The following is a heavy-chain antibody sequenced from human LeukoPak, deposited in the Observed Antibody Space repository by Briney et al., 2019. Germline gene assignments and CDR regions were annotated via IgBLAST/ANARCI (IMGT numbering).Heavy chain of an antibody. CDR3: ARDLPEWYCSSTSCYIPPGPYNWFDP. J-gene: IGHJ5*02. CDR1: GYTFTSYG. CDR2: ISAYNGNT. V-gene: IGHV1-18*01. D-gene: IGHD2-2*02. Sequence: ASVKVSCKASGYTFTSYGISWVRQAPGQGLEWMGWISAYNGNTNYPQKLQGRVTMTTDTSTSTAYMELRSLRSDDTAVYYCARDLPEWYCSSTSCYIPPGPYNWFDPWGQGTLVTVSS.